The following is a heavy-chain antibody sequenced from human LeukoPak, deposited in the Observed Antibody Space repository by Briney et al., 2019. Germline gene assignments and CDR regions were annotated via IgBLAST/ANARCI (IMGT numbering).Heavy chain of an antibody. J-gene: IGHJ4*02. CDR2: ISGSGGGT. CDR1: GFTFSNYA. V-gene: IGHV3-23*01. D-gene: IGHD5-12*01. Sequence: PGGSLRLSCAASGFTFSNYAMSWVRQAPGKGLEWVSTISGSGGGTYYADPVKGRFTISRDNVRNSLYLQMNSLRAEDTAVYYCARESYGGYDYWGQGTLVTVSS. CDR3: ARESYGGYDY.